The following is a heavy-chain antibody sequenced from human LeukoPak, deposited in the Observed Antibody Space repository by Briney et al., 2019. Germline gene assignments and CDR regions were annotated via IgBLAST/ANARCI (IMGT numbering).Heavy chain of an antibody. CDR3: AGYRPYYYGSGNHDY. D-gene: IGHD3-10*01. Sequence: SGTLSLTCAVSGGSISRSNWWSWVRQPPGKGLQWIGEIHHSGSTYYNPSLKSRVTISVDTSKNQFSLKLSSVTAADTAVYYCAGYRPYYYGSGNHDYWGQGTLVTVSS. J-gene: IGHJ4*02. CDR1: GGSISRSNW. CDR2: IHHSGST. V-gene: IGHV4-4*02.